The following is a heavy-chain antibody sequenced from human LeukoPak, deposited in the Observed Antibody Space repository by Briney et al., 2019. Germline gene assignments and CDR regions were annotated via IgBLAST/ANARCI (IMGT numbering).Heavy chain of an antibody. CDR2: IYSGSST. D-gene: IGHD6-19*01. CDR1: GFTVSSNY. Sequence: GGSLRLSCAASGFTVSSNYMSWVRQAPGKGLEWLAVIYSGSSTYYADSVKGRFTISRDNSKNTLYLQMNSLRAEDTAVYYCARDRSSGWYVYDYWGHGTLVTVSS. CDR3: ARDRSSGWYVYDY. V-gene: IGHV3-53*01. J-gene: IGHJ4*01.